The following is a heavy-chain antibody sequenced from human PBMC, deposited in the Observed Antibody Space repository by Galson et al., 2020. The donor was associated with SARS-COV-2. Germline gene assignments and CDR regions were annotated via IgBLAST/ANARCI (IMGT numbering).Heavy chain of an antibody. D-gene: IGHD3-3*02. CDR1: GGSFRDHY. V-gene: IGHV4-34*01. J-gene: IGHJ6*03. CDR2: INYSGSA. Sequence: SETLSLTCAVYGGSFRDHYWRWIRQPPGKGLEWVAEINYSGSASHNPSLKSRVTISVDTSKNQFSLRLASVTAADTAVYYCARGRRDASVAFTLGYYYYCMDVWGKGTTVTVAS. CDR3: ARGRRDASVAFTLGYYYYCMDV.